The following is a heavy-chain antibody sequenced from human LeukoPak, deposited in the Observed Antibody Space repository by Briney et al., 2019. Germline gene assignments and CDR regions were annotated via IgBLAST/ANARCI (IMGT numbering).Heavy chain of an antibody. V-gene: IGHV3-23*01. CDR2: TSGSGGST. CDR1: GFTFSSYA. Sequence: GGSLRLSCAASGFTFSSYAMSWVRQAPGKGLEWVSATSGSGGSTYYADSVKGRFTISRDNSKNTLYPQMNSLRAEDTAVYYCAKEGYYDSSGSFDYWGQGTLVTVSS. D-gene: IGHD3-22*01. CDR3: AKEGYYDSSGSFDY. J-gene: IGHJ4*02.